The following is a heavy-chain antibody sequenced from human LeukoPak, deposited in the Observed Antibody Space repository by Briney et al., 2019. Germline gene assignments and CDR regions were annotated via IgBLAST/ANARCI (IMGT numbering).Heavy chain of an antibody. V-gene: IGHV3-30*04. CDR3: VGDRYTDHYLDAFDI. Sequence: GGSLRLSCVVSGWTFNKYPMHWVRQAPGKGLQWVAVISYDGTKTYFADSVKGRFTISRDNSKNMLFLQMNSLRTEVTAVYYCVGDRYTDHYLDAFDIWGQGTMVTVSS. CDR2: ISYDGTKT. J-gene: IGHJ3*02. CDR1: GWTFNKYP. D-gene: IGHD5-18*01.